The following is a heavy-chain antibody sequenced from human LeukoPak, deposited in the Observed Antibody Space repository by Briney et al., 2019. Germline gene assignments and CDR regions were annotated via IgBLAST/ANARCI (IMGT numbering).Heavy chain of an antibody. CDR3: ARGRRGDFDY. CDR1: GGFISSSSYY. D-gene: IGHD3-10*01. CDR2: IYYSGST. Sequence: SETLSLTCTVSGGFISSSSYYWGWIRQPPGKGLEWIGSIYYSGSTYYNPSLKSRVTISVDTSKNQFSLKLSSVTAADTAVYYCARGRRGDFDYWGQGTLVTVSS. J-gene: IGHJ4*02. V-gene: IGHV4-39*07.